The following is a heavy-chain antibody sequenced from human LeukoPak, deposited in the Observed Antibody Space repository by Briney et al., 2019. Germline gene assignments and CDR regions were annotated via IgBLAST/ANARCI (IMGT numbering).Heavy chain of an antibody. CDR1: GFTFSSYE. V-gene: IGHV3-48*03. CDR3: ARIHNLGILAHFDY. CDR2: INSGGSTL. Sequence: QPGGSLRLSCAASGFTFSSYEMSWVRQAPGKGLEWVSYINSGGSTLYYADSVKGRFTISRDNAKNSLYLQMNSLRVEDTAVYYCARIHNLGILAHFDYWGQGTLVTVSS. D-gene: IGHD1-1*01. J-gene: IGHJ4*02.